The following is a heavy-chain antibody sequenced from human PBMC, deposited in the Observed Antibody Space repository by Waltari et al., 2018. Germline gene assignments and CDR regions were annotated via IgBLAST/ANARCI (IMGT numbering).Heavy chain of an antibody. CDR2: SYYSGST. CDR3: NSGWYPPEADY. V-gene: IGHV4-39*07. J-gene: IGHJ4*02. D-gene: IGHD6-19*01. CDR1: GGSMSSSSYY. Sequence: QLQLQESGPGLVKPSETLTLTCTVSGGSMSSSSYYWGWSRQPPGKGLGWIGSSYYSGSTDSTPHLNSRVTISVDPSKNQFSLKLSAVTAADTPVYDCNSGWYPPEADYWGQGTLVTVSS.